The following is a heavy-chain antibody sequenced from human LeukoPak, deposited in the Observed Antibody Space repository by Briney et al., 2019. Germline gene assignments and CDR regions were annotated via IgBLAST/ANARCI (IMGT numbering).Heavy chain of an antibody. CDR2: IKEDGSKK. CDR1: RFTFSNYW. Sequence: GGSLRLSCAASRFTFSNYWMTWVRRAPGKGLEWVANIKEDGSKKNYVDSVKGRFTISRDNARNSLYLQMNSLRAEDTAVYYCATPLDYYDSSGYHQGGDWGQGTLVTVSS. D-gene: IGHD3-22*01. CDR3: ATPLDYYDSSGYHQGGD. J-gene: IGHJ4*02. V-gene: IGHV3-7*03.